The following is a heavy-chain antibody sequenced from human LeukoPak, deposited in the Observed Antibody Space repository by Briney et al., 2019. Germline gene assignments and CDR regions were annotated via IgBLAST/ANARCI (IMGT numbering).Heavy chain of an antibody. Sequence: ASVKDSCKASGYTFTAYYIHWVRQAPGQGLEWMGWTDTNTGATKYAQKFQGRVTITRDTSTGTAYMELSSLISGDTALYYCASEAFCAGGSCNVQRVASWGPGTLVTVSS. CDR3: ASEAFCAGGSCNVQRVAS. CDR1: GYTFTAYY. D-gene: IGHD2-8*02. V-gene: IGHV1-2*02. CDR2: TDTNTGAT. J-gene: IGHJ4*02.